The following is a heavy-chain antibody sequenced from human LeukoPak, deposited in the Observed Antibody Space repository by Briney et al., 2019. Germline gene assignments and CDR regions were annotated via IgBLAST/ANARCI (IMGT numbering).Heavy chain of an antibody. CDR1: GGTFSSYA. V-gene: IGHV1-69*13. D-gene: IGHD3-10*01. Sequence: ASVKVSCKASGGTFSSYAISWVRQVPGQGLEWMGGITPIFGTANYAQKFQGRVTITADESTSTAYMELSSLRSEDTAVYYCARGARVIIWGFDYWGQGTLVTVSS. J-gene: IGHJ4*02. CDR3: ARGARVIIWGFDY. CDR2: ITPIFGTA.